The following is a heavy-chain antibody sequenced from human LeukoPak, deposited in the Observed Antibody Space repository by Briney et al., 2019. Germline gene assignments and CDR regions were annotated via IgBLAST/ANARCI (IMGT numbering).Heavy chain of an antibody. CDR3: ARVYSSTWDGSYFDC. CDR2: TRNRANSYTT. Sequence: GGSLRLSCAASGFTFSDHYMDWVRQAPGKGLEWVGRTRNRANSYTTEYAASVKGRFTISRDDSKNSLYLQMNSLKTEDTAVYYCARVYSSTWDGSYFDCWGQGALVTVSS. CDR1: GFTFSDHY. V-gene: IGHV3-72*01. D-gene: IGHD6-13*01. J-gene: IGHJ4*02.